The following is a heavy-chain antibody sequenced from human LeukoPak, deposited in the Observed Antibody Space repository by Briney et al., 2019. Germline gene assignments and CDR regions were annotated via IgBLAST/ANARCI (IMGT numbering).Heavy chain of an antibody. Sequence: ASVKVSCKASGYTFTSYGISWVRQAPGQGLEWMGWISAYNGNTNYAQKLQGRVTMTTDTSTSTAYMELRSLRSDDTAVYYCASGLDDDSSGYYRCWGQGTLVTVSS. CDR1: GYTFTSYG. CDR3: ASGLDDDSSGYYRC. D-gene: IGHD3-22*01. CDR2: ISAYNGNT. V-gene: IGHV1-18*01. J-gene: IGHJ4*02.